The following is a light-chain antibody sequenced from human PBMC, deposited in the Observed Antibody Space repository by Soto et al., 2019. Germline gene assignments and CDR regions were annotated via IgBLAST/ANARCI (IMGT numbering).Light chain of an antibody. CDR3: QTWSTGIRV. CDR2: LNSDGSH. Sequence: QAVVTQSPSASASLGASVKLTCTLSSGHSSYAIAWHQQQPEKGPRYLMKLNSDGSHSKGDGIPDRFSGSSSGAERYLTISRLQSEDEADYYCQTWSTGIRVFGGGTKVTVL. J-gene: IGLJ3*02. V-gene: IGLV4-69*02. CDR1: SGHSSYA.